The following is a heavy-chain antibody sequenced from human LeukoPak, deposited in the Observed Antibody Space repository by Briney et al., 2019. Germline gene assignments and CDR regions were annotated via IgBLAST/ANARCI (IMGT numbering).Heavy chain of an antibody. J-gene: IGHJ4*02. V-gene: IGHV3-23*01. CDR3: AQKRPGTYPFDY. Sequence: GGSLRLSCAASGFTFSNYALNWVRQAPGKGLEWVSASGTSGDTYYADSVRGRFTISRDNAKNMVYLQMSSLRAGDTALYYCAQKRPGTYPFDYWGQGTLVTVSS. CDR1: GFTFSNYA. D-gene: IGHD6-13*01. CDR2: SGTSGDT.